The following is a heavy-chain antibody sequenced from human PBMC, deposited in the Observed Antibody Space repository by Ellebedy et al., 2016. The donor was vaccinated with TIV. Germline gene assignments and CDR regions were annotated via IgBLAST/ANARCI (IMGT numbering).Heavy chain of an antibody. CDR2: ISSDSYTI. CDR3: AREDGYSGSHYAFDY. Sequence: GESLKISXAASGFTFISYNMNWVRQAPGKGLEWVSYISSDSYTIYYADSVKGRFTISRDNAKNSLYLQMNSLRDEDTAVYYCAREDGYSGSHYAFDYWGQGTLVTVSS. D-gene: IGHD1-26*01. CDR1: GFTFISYN. J-gene: IGHJ4*02. V-gene: IGHV3-48*02.